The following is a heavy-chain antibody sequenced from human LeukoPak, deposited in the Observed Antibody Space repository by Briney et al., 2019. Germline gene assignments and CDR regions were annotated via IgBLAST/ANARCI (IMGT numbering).Heavy chain of an antibody. V-gene: IGHV3-23*01. CDR3: AREWYYYGSGSYYGLFFRPDT. CDR1: GFSFNSFG. D-gene: IGHD3-10*01. Sequence: GGSLRLSCAASGFSFNSFGMSWVRQAPGKGLEWVSAISSAGVSTYYADSVKGRFTISRDNAKNSLYLQMNSLRAEDTAVYYCAREWYYYGSGSYYGLFFRPDTWGQGTMVTVSS. J-gene: IGHJ3*02. CDR2: ISSAGVST.